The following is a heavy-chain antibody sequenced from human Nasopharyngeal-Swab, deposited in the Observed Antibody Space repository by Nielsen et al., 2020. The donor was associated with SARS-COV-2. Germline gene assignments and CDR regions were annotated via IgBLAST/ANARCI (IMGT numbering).Heavy chain of an antibody. J-gene: IGHJ3*02. CDR2: IWYDGSNK. V-gene: IGHV3-33*01. Sequence: WIRQPPGKGLEWVAVIWYDGSNKYYADSVKGRFTISRYNSKNTLYLQMNSLRAEDTAVYYCARGVRYNWNPDAIDIWGQGTTVTVSS. CDR3: ARGVRYNWNPDAIDI. D-gene: IGHD1-1*01.